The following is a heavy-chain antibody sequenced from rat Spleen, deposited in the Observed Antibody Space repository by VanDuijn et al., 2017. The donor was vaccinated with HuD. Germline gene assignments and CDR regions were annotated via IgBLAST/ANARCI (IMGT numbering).Heavy chain of an antibody. J-gene: IGHJ3*01. CDR3: ARGDYGGYN. CDR2: ISPSGGTT. CDR1: GFIFSNYD. Sequence: EVKLVESGGGLVQPGRSLKLSCAASGFIFSNYDMAWVRQAPAKGLEWVATISPSGGTTYYRDSVKGRFTVSRDNAKTTLYLQMDSLRSEDTATYYCARGDYGGYNWGQGTLVTVSS. D-gene: IGHD1-11*01. V-gene: IGHV5-25*01.